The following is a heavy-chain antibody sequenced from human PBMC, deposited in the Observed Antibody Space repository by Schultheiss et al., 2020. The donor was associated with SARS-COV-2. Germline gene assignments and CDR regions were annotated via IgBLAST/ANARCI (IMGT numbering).Heavy chain of an antibody. CDR1: GGSFSGYY. V-gene: IGHV4-34*09. CDR3: AMYSSSWCFDY. D-gene: IGHD6-13*01. J-gene: IGHJ4*02. CDR2: IYYSGST. Sequence: SETLSLTCAVYGGSFSGYYWSWIRQPPGKGLEWIGYIYYSGSTYYNPSLKSRVTISVDTSKNQFSLKLSSVTAADTAVYYCAMYSSSWCFDYWGQGTLVTVSS.